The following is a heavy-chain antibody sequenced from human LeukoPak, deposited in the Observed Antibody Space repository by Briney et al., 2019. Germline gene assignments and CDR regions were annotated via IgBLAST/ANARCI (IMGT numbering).Heavy chain of an antibody. CDR1: GFTVSNNY. D-gene: IGHD2-15*01. CDR2: VYYGGDT. Sequence: GGSLRLSCAASGFTVSNNYMNWVRQAPGKGLEWVSVVYYGGDTYYADSVKGRFTISRDSSKNTLYLQMHSLRAEDTAVYYCASPGYCSGSVCYSGYLQHWGQGTLVTVST. V-gene: IGHV3-53*01. CDR3: ASPGYCSGSVCYSGYLQH. J-gene: IGHJ1*01.